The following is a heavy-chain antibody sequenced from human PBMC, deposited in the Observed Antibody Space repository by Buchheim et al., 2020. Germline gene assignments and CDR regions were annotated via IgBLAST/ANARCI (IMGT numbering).Heavy chain of an antibody. J-gene: IGHJ6*02. Sequence: QVQLVESGGGVVQPGRSLRLSCAASGFTFSSYGMHWVRQAPGKGLEWVAVIWYDGSNKYYADSVKGRFTISRDNSKNTLYLQMNSLRAEDTAVYYCARDADCINTSCHPHYGMDVWGQGTT. V-gene: IGHV3-33*01. CDR2: IWYDGSNK. D-gene: IGHD2-2*01. CDR1: GFTFSSYG. CDR3: ARDADCINTSCHPHYGMDV.